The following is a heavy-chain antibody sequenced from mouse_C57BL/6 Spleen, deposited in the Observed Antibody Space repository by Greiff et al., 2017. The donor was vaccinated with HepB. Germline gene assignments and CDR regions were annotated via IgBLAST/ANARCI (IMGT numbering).Heavy chain of an antibody. CDR1: GYTFTSYW. CDR3: ARSSDGPWYFDV. J-gene: IGHJ1*03. CDR2: INPSSGYT. Sequence: VQLQQSGAELAKPGASVKLSCKASGYTFTSYWMHWVKQRPGQGLEWIGYINPSSGYTKYHQKFNDKATLSADKSSSTAYMPLSSLTYEDSAVYYCARSSDGPWYFDVWGTGTTVTVSS. V-gene: IGHV1-7*01. D-gene: IGHD2-3*01.